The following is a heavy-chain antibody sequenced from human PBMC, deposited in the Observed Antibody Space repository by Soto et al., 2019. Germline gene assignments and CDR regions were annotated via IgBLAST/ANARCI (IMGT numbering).Heavy chain of an antibody. D-gene: IGHD2-8*02. CDR3: AKATATGGGAFDI. V-gene: IGHV3-23*01. CDR1: GFICSSYD. J-gene: IGHJ3*02. CDR2: ILVDGRT. Sequence: GGSLRLSCAASGFICSSYDMSWVRQAPGKGLEWVSTILVDGRTFYVDSVKGRFTISRDSSQNTVYLQMNSLTAGDTALYYCAKATATGGGAFDICGQGTLVTVS.